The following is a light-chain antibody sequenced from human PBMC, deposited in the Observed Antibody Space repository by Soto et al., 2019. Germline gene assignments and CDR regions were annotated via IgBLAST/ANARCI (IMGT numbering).Light chain of an antibody. V-gene: IGKV1-39*01. CDR2: AAS. Sequence: DIQMTQCPSSLSASVGDRVTITCRASQSISSYLNWYQLKPGKAPKLLIYAASSLQSGVPSRFSGSGSGTDFTLTISSLQPEDFATYYCQQTHSTPPGTFGQGTKV. CDR1: QSISSY. CDR3: QQTHSTPPGT. J-gene: IGKJ1*01.